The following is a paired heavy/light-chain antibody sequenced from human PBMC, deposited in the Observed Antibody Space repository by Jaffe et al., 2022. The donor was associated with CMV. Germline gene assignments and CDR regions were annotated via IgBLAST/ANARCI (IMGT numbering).Heavy chain of an antibody. D-gene: IGHD4-17*01. CDR2: VYSSGRT. CDR1: GGSISPFY. V-gene: IGHV4-59*01. CDR3: ARAMTTGTSLPFDY. Sequence: QVQLQESGPGLVKPSETLSLTCTVSGGSISPFYWSWFRQPPGKGLEWIGYVYSSGRTDYNPSLGSRVTISLDTSKNQFSLKLTSVTAADTALYYCARAMTTGTSLPFDYWGQGILVTVSS. J-gene: IGHJ4*02.
Light chain of an antibody. Sequence: DIQMTQSPSSLSASVGDRVTITCRASQSISDYLNWYQQRPGKAPKLLIYAASSLQSGVPSRFSGSGSGTDFTLTISSLQPEDFATYYCQQSYGSPRTFGQGTNVAIK. CDR1: QSISDY. CDR3: QQSYGSPRT. J-gene: IGKJ1*01. CDR2: AAS. V-gene: IGKV1-39*01.